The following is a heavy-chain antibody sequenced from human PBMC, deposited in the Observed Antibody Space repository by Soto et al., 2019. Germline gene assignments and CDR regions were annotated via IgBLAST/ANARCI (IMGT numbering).Heavy chain of an antibody. CDR3: TTDFPYDYIWGSYRYLDAFDI. CDR2: IKSKTEGGTT. V-gene: IGHV3-15*01. J-gene: IGHJ3*02. Sequence: EVQLVESGGGLVKPGGSLRLSCAASGFTFSNAWMSWFRQAPGKGLEWVGRIKSKTEGGTTDYAAPVKGRFTISRDDSKNTLYLQMNSLKTEDAAVYYCTTDFPYDYIWGSYRYLDAFDIWGQGTTVVVSS. D-gene: IGHD3-16*02. CDR1: GFTFSNAW.